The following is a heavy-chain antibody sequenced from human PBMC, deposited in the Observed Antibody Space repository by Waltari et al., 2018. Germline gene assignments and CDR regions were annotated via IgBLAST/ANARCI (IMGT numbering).Heavy chain of an antibody. CDR2: ISGDGGST. CDR3: ARNSYCGGDCYVRGYYYYMDV. J-gene: IGHJ6*03. Sequence: EVQLVESGGVVVQPGGSLRLSCAASGFTFDDYTMHWVRQAPGKGLEWVSLISGDGGSTYYADAVKGRFTISRDNSKNSLYLQMNSLRTEDTALYYCARNSYCGGDCYVRGYYYYMDVWGKGTTVTVSS. CDR1: GFTFDDYT. D-gene: IGHD2-21*01. V-gene: IGHV3-43*01.